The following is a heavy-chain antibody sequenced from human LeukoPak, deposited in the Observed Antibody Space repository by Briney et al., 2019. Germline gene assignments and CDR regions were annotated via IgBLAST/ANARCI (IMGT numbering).Heavy chain of an antibody. CDR3: AKASADWYFDL. CDR2: ISWNSGTV. J-gene: IGHJ2*01. V-gene: IGHV3-9*03. D-gene: IGHD2-2*01. CDR1: GFNFNDYA. Sequence: GGSLRLSCAASGFNFNDYAMHWVRQAPGKGLEWVSGISWNSGTVAYADSVKGRFIISRDNSKKSLYLQMNSLRAEDMALYYCAKASADWYFDLWGRGTLVTVSS.